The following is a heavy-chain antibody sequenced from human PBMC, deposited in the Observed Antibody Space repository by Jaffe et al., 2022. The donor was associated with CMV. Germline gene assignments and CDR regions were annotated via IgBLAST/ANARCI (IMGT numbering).Heavy chain of an antibody. CDR2: TWHDGSNT. CDR3: VRWEGVTLTSGWFDP. V-gene: IGHV3-33*01. Sequence: QVQLVESGGGVVQPGTSLRLSCAASGFTFSSYAMHWVRQAPGKGLEWLAVTWHDGSNTYYGDSVKGRFTISRDNSKNTLYLQMNSLRAEDTAVYYCVRWEGVTLTSGWFDPWGQGTLVTVSS. D-gene: IGHD3-22*01. J-gene: IGHJ5*02. CDR1: GFTFSSYA.